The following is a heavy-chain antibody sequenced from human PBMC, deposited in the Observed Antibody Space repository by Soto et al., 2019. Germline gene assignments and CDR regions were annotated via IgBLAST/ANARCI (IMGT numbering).Heavy chain of an antibody. Sequence: PGGSLRLSCAASGFTFSSYAMHWVRQAPGKGLEWVAVISYDGSNKYYADSVKGRFTISRDNSKNTLYLQMNSLRAEDTAVYYCARVERFLEWRAFDYWGQGTLVTSPQ. CDR3: ARVERFLEWRAFDY. J-gene: IGHJ4*02. CDR1: GFTFSSYA. V-gene: IGHV3-30-3*01. CDR2: ISYDGSNK. D-gene: IGHD3-3*01.